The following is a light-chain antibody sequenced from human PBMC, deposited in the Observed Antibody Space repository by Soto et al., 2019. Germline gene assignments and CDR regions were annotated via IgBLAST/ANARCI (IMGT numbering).Light chain of an antibody. Sequence: SALTQPASVSGSPGQSITISCTGTSSDVGNYNLVSWYQHHPGKAPKLMIYEVSKRPSGVSNRFSSSKSGDTASLTISGLQAEDEADYYCCSYAGSNYVFGTGTKVTVL. J-gene: IGLJ1*01. V-gene: IGLV2-23*02. CDR2: EVS. CDR3: CSYAGSNYV. CDR1: SSDVGNYNL.